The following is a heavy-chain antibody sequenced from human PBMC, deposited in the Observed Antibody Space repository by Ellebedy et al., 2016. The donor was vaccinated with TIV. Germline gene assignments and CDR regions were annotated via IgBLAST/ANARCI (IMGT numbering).Heavy chain of an antibody. Sequence: GESLKISCAASGFTVGNNFMSWVRQAPGKGLEWVSLIYSGGSTDYAESVKGRFTISRDSSKNTLYLQMNSLRAEDTAMYYCARKTDTGTSGDYWGQGTPVTVSS. CDR1: GFTVGNNF. CDR2: IYSGGST. V-gene: IGHV3-53*01. CDR3: ARKTDTGTSGDY. J-gene: IGHJ4*02. D-gene: IGHD1-1*01.